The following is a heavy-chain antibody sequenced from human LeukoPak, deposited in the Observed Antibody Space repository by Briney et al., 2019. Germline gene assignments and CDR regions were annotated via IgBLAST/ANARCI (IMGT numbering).Heavy chain of an antibody. D-gene: IGHD3-22*01. V-gene: IGHV3-23*01. CDR3: AKDPHYDSSGYSFDP. CDR1: GFTFSNYA. CDR2: IRGSGGST. Sequence: GGSLRLSCAASGFTFSNYAMSWVRQAPGKGLEWVSGIRGSGGSTDYADSVKGRFTISRDNFKNTLYLQMNSLGAEDTAVYYCAKDPHYDSSGYSFDPWGQGTLVTVSS. J-gene: IGHJ5*02.